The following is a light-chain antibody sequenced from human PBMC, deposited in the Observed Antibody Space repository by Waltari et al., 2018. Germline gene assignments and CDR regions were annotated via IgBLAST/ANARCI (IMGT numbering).Light chain of an antibody. CDR1: QGINNY. CDR2: YAS. J-gene: IGKJ2*03. Sequence: DIQMTQSPSSLSASVGDRVTITCRASQGINNYLGWYQQKPGKAPKRLIYYASSLESGVPSRFSGSGSGTDYTLTISSLQPEDIATYHCQQYDKFPYSFGQGTKVEIK. CDR3: QQYDKFPYS. V-gene: IGKV1-33*01.